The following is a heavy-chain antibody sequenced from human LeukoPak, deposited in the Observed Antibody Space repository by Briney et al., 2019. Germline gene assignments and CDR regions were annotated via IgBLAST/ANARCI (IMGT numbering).Heavy chain of an antibody. Sequence: ASVKVSCKASGYTFTSYDINWVRQATGQGLEWMGWMNPNSGNTGYAQKFQGRVTMTRNTSISTAYMELSSLRSEDTAVYYCARWDIVATMVDYWGQGTLVTVSS. V-gene: IGHV1-8*01. CDR3: ARWDIVATMVDY. CDR2: MNPNSGNT. D-gene: IGHD5-12*01. CDR1: GYTFTSYD. J-gene: IGHJ4*02.